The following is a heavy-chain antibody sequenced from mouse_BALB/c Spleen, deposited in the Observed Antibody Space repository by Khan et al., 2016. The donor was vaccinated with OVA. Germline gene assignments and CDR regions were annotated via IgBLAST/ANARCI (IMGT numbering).Heavy chain of an antibody. J-gene: IGHJ4*01. CDR2: IWGGGST. V-gene: IGHV2-6-5*01. D-gene: IGHD2-10*02. Sequence: QVQLKESGPGLVAPSQSLSITCTVSGFSLTDYGVSWIRQPPGNGLEWLGVIWGGGSTFYNSALKSRLSISKDNSKSQVFLKMNSLQTDDTAMYYCAKGVWSYYFTLDYWGQGTSVTVSS. CDR3: AKGVWSYYFTLDY. CDR1: GFSLTDYG.